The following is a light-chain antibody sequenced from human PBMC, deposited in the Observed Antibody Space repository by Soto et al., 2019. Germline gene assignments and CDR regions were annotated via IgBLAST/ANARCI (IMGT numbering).Light chain of an antibody. CDR3: QQYNNWPLT. J-gene: IGKJ4*01. CDR1: QTINNN. CDR2: GAS. Sequence: VMTQAPATLSVSPGERATLSCRASQTINNNVAWYQLKDGQVPRLVIYGASTRATGMPARFSGSGSGTEFTLTISSLRSEDFAVYYCQQYNNWPLTFGRGTKVDIK. V-gene: IGKV3-15*01.